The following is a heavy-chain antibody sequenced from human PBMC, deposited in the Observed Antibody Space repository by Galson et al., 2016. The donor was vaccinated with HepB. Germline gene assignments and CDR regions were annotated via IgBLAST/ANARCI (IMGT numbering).Heavy chain of an antibody. D-gene: IGHD2-2*01. CDR3: ARRTSSWYYFDY. V-gene: IGHV4-59*08. J-gene: IGHJ4*02. CDR2: IYYRGST. CDR1: GAYITSYY. Sequence: ETLSLTCTVSGAYITSYYWSWIRQPPGKRLEWIGYIYYRGSTNSNPSPKSRVTISVDTSKNQFSLKLSSVTAADTAVYYCARRTSSWYYFDYWGQGTLVTVSS.